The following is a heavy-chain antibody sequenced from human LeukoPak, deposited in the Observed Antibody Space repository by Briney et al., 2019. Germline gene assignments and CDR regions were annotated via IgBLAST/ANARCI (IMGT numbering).Heavy chain of an antibody. CDR2: ISYDGSNK. Sequence: PGRSLRLSCAASGFTFSSYAMHWVCQAPGKGLEWVAVISYDGSNKYYADSVKGRFTISRDNSKNTLYLQMNSLRAEDTAVYYCARGPSAGGYDYVWGSYRYTGQDYWGQGTLVTVSS. CDR3: ARGPSAGGYDYVWGSYRYTGQDY. CDR1: GFTFSSYA. V-gene: IGHV3-30*04. J-gene: IGHJ4*02. D-gene: IGHD3-16*02.